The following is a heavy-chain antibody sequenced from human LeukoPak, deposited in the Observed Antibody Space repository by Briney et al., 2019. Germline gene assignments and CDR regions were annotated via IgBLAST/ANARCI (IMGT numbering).Heavy chain of an antibody. D-gene: IGHD6-19*01. CDR1: GGTFSSYA. Sequence: ASVKVSCKASGGTFSSYAISWVRQAPGQGLEWMGGIIPIFGTANYAQKFQGRVTITTDESTSTAYMELSSLRSEDTAVYYCARGGYLEYSSGWPSGYYMDVWGKGTTVTVSS. CDR2: IIPIFGTA. CDR3: ARGGYLEYSSGWPSGYYMDV. J-gene: IGHJ6*03. V-gene: IGHV1-69*05.